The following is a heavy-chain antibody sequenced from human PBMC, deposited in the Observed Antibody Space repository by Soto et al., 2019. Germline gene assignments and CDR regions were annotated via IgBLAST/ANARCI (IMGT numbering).Heavy chain of an antibody. CDR1: GYSFTSYW. J-gene: IGHJ6*02. CDR2: IHPGDSDT. Sequence: GESLKISCEASGYSFTSYWIGWVRQMPGKGLEWMGIIHPGDSDTKYSPSFQGQVTISVDKSITTAYLQWSSLKASDTAMYYCARTPGPEVAASLEHYYFSGMDVWGQGTTVTGSS. CDR3: ARTPGPEVAASLEHYYFSGMDV. D-gene: IGHD2-15*01. V-gene: IGHV5-51*01.